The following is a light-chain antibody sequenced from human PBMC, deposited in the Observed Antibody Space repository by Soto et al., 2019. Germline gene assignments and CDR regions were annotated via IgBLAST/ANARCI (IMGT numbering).Light chain of an antibody. J-gene: IGLJ2*01. Sequence: SYELTQPPSVSVAPGKTARITCGGNNIRSYSVHWYQQKPGQAPVLVIYYDSDRPSGIPERFSGSNSGNTATLTISRVEAGDEADYYCQVWDRSSDHLVFGGGTKVTVL. CDR3: QVWDRSSDHLV. V-gene: IGLV3-21*04. CDR1: NIRSYS. CDR2: YDS.